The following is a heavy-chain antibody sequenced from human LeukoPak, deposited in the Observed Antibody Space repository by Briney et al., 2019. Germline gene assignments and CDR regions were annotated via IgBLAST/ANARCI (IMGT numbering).Heavy chain of an antibody. Sequence: SETLSLTCTVSGGSISSGGYYWSWIRQHPGKGLEWIGYIYYSGSTYYNPSLKSRVTISVDTSKNQFPLKLSSVTAADTAVYYCAGLVVVAATVDYWGQGTLVTVSS. D-gene: IGHD2-15*01. CDR1: GGSISSGGYY. J-gene: IGHJ4*02. V-gene: IGHV4-31*03. CDR2: IYYSGST. CDR3: AGLVVVAATVDY.